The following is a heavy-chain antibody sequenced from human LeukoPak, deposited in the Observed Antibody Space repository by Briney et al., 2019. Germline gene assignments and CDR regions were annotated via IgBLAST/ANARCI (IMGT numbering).Heavy chain of an antibody. Sequence: ASVKVSCKTSGYTFTDYYMHWVRQAPGQGLDWMGRINPNSGDTNYAQKFLGRVTMTRDTSISTAYMELSSLTSDDTAVYYCASISEVWSGYYTVHHDYWGQGTLVTVCS. CDR2: INPNSGDT. CDR3: ASISEVWSGYYTVHHDY. V-gene: IGHV1-2*02. CDR1: GYTFTDYY. J-gene: IGHJ4*02. D-gene: IGHD3-3*01.